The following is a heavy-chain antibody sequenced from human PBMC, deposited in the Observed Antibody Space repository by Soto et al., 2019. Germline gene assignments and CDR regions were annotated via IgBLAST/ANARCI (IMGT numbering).Heavy chain of an antibody. CDR1: GFSLSNARMG. D-gene: IGHD2-15*01. CDR3: ARIRDEDCSGGSCYYYFDY. V-gene: IGHV2-26*01. Sequence: QVTLKESGPVLVKPTETLTLTCTVSGFSLSNARMGVSWIRQPPGKALEWLAHIFSNDEKSYSTSLKSRLTIYKDTSTSQVVLTMTNMDPVDTATYYCARIRDEDCSGGSCYYYFDYWGQGTLVTVSS. CDR2: IFSNDEK. J-gene: IGHJ4*02.